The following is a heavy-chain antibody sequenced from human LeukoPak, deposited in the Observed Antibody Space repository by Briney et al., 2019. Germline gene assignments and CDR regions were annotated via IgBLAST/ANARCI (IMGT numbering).Heavy chain of an antibody. CDR2: IYYSGST. Sequence: SETLSLTCTVSGGSVSSSYWSWIRQPPGKGLEWIGYIYYSGSTNYNPSLKSRVTISVDTSKNQFSLKLSSVTAADTAVYYCARVVAARRYYYYYYYMDVWGKGTTVTVSS. V-gene: IGHV4-59*02. CDR1: GGSVSSSY. J-gene: IGHJ6*03. D-gene: IGHD6-6*01. CDR3: ARVVAARRYYYYYYYMDV.